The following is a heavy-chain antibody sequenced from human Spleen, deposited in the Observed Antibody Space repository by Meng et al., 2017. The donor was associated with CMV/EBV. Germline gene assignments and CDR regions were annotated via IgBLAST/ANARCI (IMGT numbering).Heavy chain of an antibody. CDR1: GYFFRDHF. Sequence: KVYCKASGYFFRDHFMHWVRQDPGQGLEWMGWIKPNSGYTNYAQNFQGRVTMTSDSSIATAYMELSGLTSDDTAVYYCTRDHDWGADYWGQGTLVTVSS. D-gene: IGHD3-16*01. CDR2: IKPNSGYT. J-gene: IGHJ4*02. V-gene: IGHV1-2*02. CDR3: TRDHDWGADY.